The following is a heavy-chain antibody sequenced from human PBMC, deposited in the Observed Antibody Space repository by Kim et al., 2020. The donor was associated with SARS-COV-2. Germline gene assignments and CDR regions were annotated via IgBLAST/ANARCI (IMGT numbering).Heavy chain of an antibody. CDR3: ARDRAKRTLWYFDL. CDR1: GFTFSSYG. J-gene: IGHJ2*01. Sequence: GGSLRLSCAASGFTFSSYGMHWVRQAPGKGLEWVAVIWYDGSNKYYADSVKGRFTISRDNSKNTLYLQMNSLRAEDTAVYYCARDRAKRTLWYFDLWGRGTLVTVSS. V-gene: IGHV3-33*01. D-gene: IGHD3-10*01. CDR2: IWYDGSNK.